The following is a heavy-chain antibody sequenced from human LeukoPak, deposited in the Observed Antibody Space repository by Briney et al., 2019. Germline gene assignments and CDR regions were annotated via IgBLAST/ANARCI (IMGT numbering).Heavy chain of an antibody. CDR2: IKQDGSEK. V-gene: IGHV3-7*05. CDR1: GFTFTDYW. Sequence: AGGSLRLSCAASGFTFTDYWMTWVRQAPGKGLEWVANIKQDGSEKYYLDSVKGRFTISRDNAKNSLYLQVNSLRAEDTAVYYCAREGGTYDSSGYYQAYDAFDIWGQGTMVTVSS. D-gene: IGHD3-22*01. CDR3: AREGGTYDSSGYYQAYDAFDI. J-gene: IGHJ3*02.